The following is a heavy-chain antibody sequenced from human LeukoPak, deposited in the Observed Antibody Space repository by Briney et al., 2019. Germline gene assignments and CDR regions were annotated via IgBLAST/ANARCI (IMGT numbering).Heavy chain of an antibody. CDR1: GFTFSSYA. J-gene: IGHJ4*02. CDR3: TRATVRHSWGYQPLDY. CDR2: ISYDGSNK. Sequence: QPGGSLILSCASSGFTFSSYAMHWVRQAPGKGLEWVAVISYDGSNKYYADSVKGRFTISRDNSKNTLYLQMNSLRAEDTAVYYCTRATVRHSWGYQPLDYWGQGTLVTVSS. V-gene: IGHV3-30-3*01. D-gene: IGHD4-11*01.